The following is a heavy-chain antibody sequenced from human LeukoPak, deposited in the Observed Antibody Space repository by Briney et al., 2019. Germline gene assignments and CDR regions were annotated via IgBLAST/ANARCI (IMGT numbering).Heavy chain of an antibody. D-gene: IGHD3-16*01. Sequence: SETLSLTCAVYGGSFSGYYWSWIRQPPGKGLEWIGEINHSGSTNYNPSLKSRVTISVDTSKNQFSLKLSSVTAADTAVYYCASFKRFDYYYMDVWGKGTTVTVSS. V-gene: IGHV4-34*01. CDR2: INHSGST. J-gene: IGHJ6*03. CDR1: GGSFSGYY. CDR3: ASFKRFDYYYMDV.